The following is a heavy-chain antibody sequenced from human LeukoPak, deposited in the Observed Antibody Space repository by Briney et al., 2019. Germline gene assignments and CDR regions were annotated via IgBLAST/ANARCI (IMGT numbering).Heavy chain of an antibody. J-gene: IGHJ5*02. Sequence: SVKVSCKASGGTFSSYAISWVRQAPGQGLEWMGKIIPISGTTNYAQKFQGRVTFTADESTSTAYMELSSLRSEDTALYYCARKLRLGGNWSDPWGQGTLVTVSS. V-gene: IGHV1-69*15. CDR1: GGTFSSYA. D-gene: IGHD1-26*01. CDR3: ARKLRLGGNWSDP. CDR2: IIPISGTT.